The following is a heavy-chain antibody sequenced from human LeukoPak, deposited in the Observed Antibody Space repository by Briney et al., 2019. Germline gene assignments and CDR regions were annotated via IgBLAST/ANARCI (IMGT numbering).Heavy chain of an antibody. D-gene: IGHD2-21*01. CDR3: AIKVAGWFGP. V-gene: IGHV4-59*01. J-gene: IGHJ5*02. Sequence: SETLSLTCTVSGDSMSNYYWSWIRQSPGKGLEWIGYIYRGSTNYNPSLKSRVTISVHTSKNQFSLKLSSVTAADTAVYYCAIKVAGWFGPWGQGTLVTVSS. CDR2: IYRGST. CDR1: GDSMSNYY.